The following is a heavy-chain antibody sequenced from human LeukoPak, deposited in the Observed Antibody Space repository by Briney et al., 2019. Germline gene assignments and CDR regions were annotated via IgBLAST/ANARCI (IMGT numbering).Heavy chain of an antibody. D-gene: IGHD3-22*01. Sequence: GGSLRLSCEASGFTVSSTHMVWVRQAPGKGLEWVSVTYTGGNSYYAGSVQGRFIISRDISKNTLYLQMNNLRAEDSALYYCARGGRGSAAVVAPRSFDIWGHGTMVTVSS. V-gene: IGHV3-53*01. CDR3: ARGGRGSAAVVAPRSFDI. J-gene: IGHJ3*02. CDR2: TYTGGNS. CDR1: GFTVSSTH.